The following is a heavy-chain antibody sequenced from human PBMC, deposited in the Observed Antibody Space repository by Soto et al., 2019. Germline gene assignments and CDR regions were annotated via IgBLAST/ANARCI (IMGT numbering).Heavy chain of an antibody. Sequence: SETLSLTCAVSGGSISSSNWWSWVRQPPGKGLEWIGEIYHSGSTNYNPSLKSRVTISVDKSKNQFSLKLSSVTAADTAVYYCARDQPSIAAAGGFDYWGQGTLVTVSS. V-gene: IGHV4-4*02. CDR2: IYHSGST. CDR1: GGSISSSNW. D-gene: IGHD6-13*01. J-gene: IGHJ4*02. CDR3: ARDQPSIAAAGGFDY.